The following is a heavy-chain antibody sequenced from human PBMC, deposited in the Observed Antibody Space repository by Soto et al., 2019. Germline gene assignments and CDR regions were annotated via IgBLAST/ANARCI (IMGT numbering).Heavy chain of an antibody. D-gene: IGHD3-22*01. V-gene: IGHV1-69*12. CDR2: LIPIFGTA. J-gene: IGHJ5*02. CDR1: GGTFSSYA. Sequence: QVQLVQSGAEVKKPGSSVKVSCKASGGTFSSYAINWVRQAPGQGLEWMGGLIPIFGTANYAQKFQGRVTITADESTSTAYMELSSLRSEDTAVYYCARDRGPSSGYYPYWFDPWGQGTLVTVSS. CDR3: ARDRGPSSGYYPYWFDP.